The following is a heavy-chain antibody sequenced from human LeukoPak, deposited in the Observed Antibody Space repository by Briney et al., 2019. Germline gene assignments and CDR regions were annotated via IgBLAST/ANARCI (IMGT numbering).Heavy chain of an antibody. J-gene: IGHJ4*02. CDR3: ARTATVTTTFDY. Sequence: GGSLRLSCAASGFTFSSYAMHWVRQAPGKGLEWVAVISYDGSNKYYADSVKGRFTISRDNSKNTLYLQMNSLRAEDTAVYYCARTATVTTTFDYWGQGTLVTVSS. V-gene: IGHV3-30*04. CDR1: GFTFSSYA. CDR2: ISYDGSNK. D-gene: IGHD4-17*01.